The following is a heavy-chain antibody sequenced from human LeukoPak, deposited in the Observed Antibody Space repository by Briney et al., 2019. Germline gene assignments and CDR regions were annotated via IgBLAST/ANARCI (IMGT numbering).Heavy chain of an antibody. CDR2: IPYDGSTT. V-gene: IGHV3-30*03. Sequence: PGGTLRFSGAASGFSFSSYGMHWVRQPPGKGLEWVAVIPYDGSTTYYADSVKGRLTISRDNSKNTLYLQMNSLRAEETAVYYCARVRSDYGDYEGAFNIWGQGTMVTVSS. D-gene: IGHD4-17*01. J-gene: IGHJ3*02. CDR3: ARVRSDYGDYEGAFNI. CDR1: GFSFSSYG.